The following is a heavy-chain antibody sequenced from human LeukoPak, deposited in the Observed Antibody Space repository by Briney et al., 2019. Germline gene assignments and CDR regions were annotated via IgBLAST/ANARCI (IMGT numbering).Heavy chain of an antibody. CDR3: ARVRLPIVGTIGWFDL. CDR1: GYSFSGYG. Sequence: ASVKVSCKASGYSFSGYGITWVRQAPGQGLEWMGWISAYNDNTKYAQKFQDRVITTRDTSTSTAYMELTRLTSDDTAVYYCARVRLPIVGTIGWFDLWGQGTPVTVSS. CDR2: ISAYNDNT. V-gene: IGHV1-18*01. J-gene: IGHJ5*02. D-gene: IGHD5-12*01.